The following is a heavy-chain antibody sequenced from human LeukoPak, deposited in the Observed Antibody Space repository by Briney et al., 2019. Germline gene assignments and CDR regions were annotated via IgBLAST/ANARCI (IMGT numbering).Heavy chain of an antibody. D-gene: IGHD3-22*01. CDR1: GFTFSSYA. Sequence: GGSLRLSCAASGFTFSSYAMSWVRQAPGKVLEWVSAISGSGGSTYYADSVKGRFTISRDNSKNTLYLQMNSLRAEGTAVYYCAKVGYYDSSGYLVYFDYWGQGTLVTVSS. CDR3: AKVGYYDSSGYLVYFDY. J-gene: IGHJ4*02. V-gene: IGHV3-23*01. CDR2: ISGSGGST.